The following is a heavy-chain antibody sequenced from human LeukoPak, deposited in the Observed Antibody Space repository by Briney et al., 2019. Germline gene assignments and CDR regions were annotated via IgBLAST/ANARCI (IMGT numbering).Heavy chain of an antibody. V-gene: IGHV3-11*01. CDR3: ARDMYYGSGTPMQYGMDV. D-gene: IGHD3-10*01. Sequence: TGGSLRLSCAASGFTFGDYYMSWIRQVPGKGLEWISYISGDGSTKFHADSVKGRFTISRGNAKNSLYLQMNSLRGEGTAVYYCARDMYYGSGTPMQYGMDVWGQGTTVTVSS. CDR2: ISGDGSTK. CDR1: GFTFGDYY. J-gene: IGHJ6*02.